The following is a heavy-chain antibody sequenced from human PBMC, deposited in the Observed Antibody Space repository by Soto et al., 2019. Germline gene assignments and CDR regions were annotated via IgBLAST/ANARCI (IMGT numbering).Heavy chain of an antibody. V-gene: IGHV3-33*01. CDR1: GFTFSSYG. CDR3: ARENFGDYVFSRADYYYYGMDV. Sequence: QVQLVESGGGVVQPGRSLRLSCVASGFTFSSYGMHWVRQAPGKGLEWVAVIWYDGSNKYYADSVKGRFTISRDNSKNTLYLQMNSLRAEDTAVYYCARENFGDYVFSRADYYYYGMDVWGQGTTVTVSS. CDR2: IWYDGSNK. D-gene: IGHD4-17*01. J-gene: IGHJ6*02.